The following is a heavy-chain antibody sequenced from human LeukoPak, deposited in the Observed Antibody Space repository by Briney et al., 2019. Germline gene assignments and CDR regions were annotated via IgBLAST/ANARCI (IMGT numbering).Heavy chain of an antibody. CDR2: IYPGDSDT. Sequence: GESPRISCKGSGYSFTSYWIGWVRQMPGKGLEWMGIIYPGDSDTRYSPSFQGQVTISADKSISTAYLQWSSLKASDTAMYYCARQLAAAGYYFDYWGQGTLVTVSS. CDR1: GYSFTSYW. CDR3: ARQLAAAGYYFDY. D-gene: IGHD6-13*01. V-gene: IGHV5-51*01. J-gene: IGHJ4*02.